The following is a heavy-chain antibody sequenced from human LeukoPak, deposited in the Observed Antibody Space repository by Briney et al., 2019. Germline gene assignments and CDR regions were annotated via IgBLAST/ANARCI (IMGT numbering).Heavy chain of an antibody. CDR2: IYYSGST. V-gene: IGHV4-59*12. CDR1: GGSINTYY. Sequence: PSETLSLTCTVSGGSINTYYWSWIRQPPRKGLEWIGYIYYSGSTYYNPSLKSRVTISVDTSKNQFSLKLSSVTAADTAVYYCARGRNDYGDYPRWFDPWGQGTLVTVSS. D-gene: IGHD4-17*01. J-gene: IGHJ5*02. CDR3: ARGRNDYGDYPRWFDP.